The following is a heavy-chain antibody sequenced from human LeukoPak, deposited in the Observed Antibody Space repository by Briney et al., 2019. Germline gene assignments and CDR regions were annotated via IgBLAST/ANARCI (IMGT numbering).Heavy chain of an antibody. D-gene: IGHD1-14*01. V-gene: IGHV3-11*04. CDR3: ARAPVYGDAFDI. Sequence: GGSLRLSCAASGFTFSGYYMSWIRQAPGKGLEWVSYISSSGSTIYYADSVKGRFTISRDNAKNSLYLQMNSLRAEDTAVYYCARAPVYGDAFDIWGQGTMVTVPS. J-gene: IGHJ3*02. CDR1: GFTFSGYY. CDR2: ISSSGSTI.